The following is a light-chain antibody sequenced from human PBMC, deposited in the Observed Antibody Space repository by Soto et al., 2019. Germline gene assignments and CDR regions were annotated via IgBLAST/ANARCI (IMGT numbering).Light chain of an antibody. CDR3: QQYFEWPPMK. J-gene: IGKJ1*01. CDR2: GAS. CDR1: ETVATN. V-gene: IGKV3-15*01. Sequence: EVVMTQSPATLSVSPVERATLSCRSSETVATNLAWYQQKPGQAPRLLISGASTRAAGISDRFRGSGSGTEFTLTISSLRSEDSAIYYCQQYFEWPPMKFGQGTKVDIK.